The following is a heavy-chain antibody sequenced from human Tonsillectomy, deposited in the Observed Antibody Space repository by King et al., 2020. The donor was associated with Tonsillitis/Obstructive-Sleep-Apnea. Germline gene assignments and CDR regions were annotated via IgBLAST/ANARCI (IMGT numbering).Heavy chain of an antibody. V-gene: IGHV3-9*01. CDR1: GFTFGDYA. CDR3: AKGGCSGPSCFNWGY. Sequence: QLVQSGGGLVQPGRSLRLSCAASGFTFGDYAMHWVRQAPGKGLEWVSSIIWNSDNIDYADSVKGRFTISRDNAKNSLYLQMNSLRAEDTALYYCAKGGCSGPSCFNWGYWGHGTLVTVSS. D-gene: IGHD2-2*01. J-gene: IGHJ4*01. CDR2: IIWNSDNI.